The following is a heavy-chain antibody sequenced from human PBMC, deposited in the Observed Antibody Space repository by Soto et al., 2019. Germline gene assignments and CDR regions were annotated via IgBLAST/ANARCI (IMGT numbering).Heavy chain of an antibody. CDR1: GFTFSNYA. V-gene: IGHV3-23*01. CDR3: ASRPSYYGMDV. CDR2: ISGSGGAT. Sequence: EVQLLESGGCLVQPGGSLRLSCAASGFTFSNYAMSWVRQAPGKGLGWVSGISGSGGATWYADSVTGRFPISRDNXKTTLYLQMTSLRAEDTAVYYCASRPSYYGMDVWGQGTTVTVSS. J-gene: IGHJ6*02.